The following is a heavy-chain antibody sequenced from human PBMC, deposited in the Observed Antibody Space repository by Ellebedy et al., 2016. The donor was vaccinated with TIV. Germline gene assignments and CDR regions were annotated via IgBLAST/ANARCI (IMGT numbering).Heavy chain of an antibody. CDR3: ARGRSERRGPKNQSLYYFDY. CDR2: IIPIFGTA. V-gene: IGHV1-69*13. D-gene: IGHD1-14*01. Sequence: SVKVSCXASGGTFSSYAISWVRQAPGQGLEWMGGIIPIFGTANYAQKFQGRVTITADESTSTAYMELSSLRSEDTAVYYCARGRSERRGPKNQSLYYFDYWGQGTLVTVSS. J-gene: IGHJ4*02. CDR1: GGTFSSYA.